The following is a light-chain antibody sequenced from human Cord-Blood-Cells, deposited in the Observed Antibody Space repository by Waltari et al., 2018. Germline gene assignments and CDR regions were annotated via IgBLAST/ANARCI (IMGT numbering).Light chain of an antibody. J-gene: IGKJ1*01. CDR1: QSVSSSY. CDR3: QQYGSSPRT. V-gene: IGKV3-20*01. Sequence: EIVLTQPPGTLSLTPGDRATLSCRASQSVSSSYLAWYQQKPGQAPRLLIYGASSRATGIPDRFSGSGSGTDFTLTISRLEPEDFAVYYCQQYGSSPRTFGQGTKVEIK. CDR2: GAS.